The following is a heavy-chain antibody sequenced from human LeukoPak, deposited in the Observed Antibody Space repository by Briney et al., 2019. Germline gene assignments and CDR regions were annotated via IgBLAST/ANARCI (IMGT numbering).Heavy chain of an antibody. V-gene: IGHV3-48*02. CDR2: ISSSSSPI. Sequence: GGSLRLSCAASGFTFSSYSMTWVRQAPGKGLEWLSYISSSSSPIYYADSVKGRFTISRDNAKNSLYLQMNSLRDEDTAVYYCARDHYSRNDYWGQGTLVTVSP. J-gene: IGHJ4*02. CDR3: ARDHYSRNDY. D-gene: IGHD6-13*01. CDR1: GFTFSSYS.